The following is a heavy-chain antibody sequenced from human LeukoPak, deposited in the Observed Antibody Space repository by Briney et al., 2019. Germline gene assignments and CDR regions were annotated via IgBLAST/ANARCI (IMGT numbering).Heavy chain of an antibody. CDR1: GYSFSNYG. J-gene: IGHJ4*02. CDR2: MGAYNGNR. Sequence: GASVKVSCKASGYSFSNYGFSWVRQAPGQGLEWMGWMGAYNGNRKYAEKLQGRVTMTTDTSTSTAYMELGSLRSDDTAVYFCARDSPTGAALFDYWGQGTLVIVSS. D-gene: IGHD6-25*01. V-gene: IGHV1-18*01. CDR3: ARDSPTGAALFDY.